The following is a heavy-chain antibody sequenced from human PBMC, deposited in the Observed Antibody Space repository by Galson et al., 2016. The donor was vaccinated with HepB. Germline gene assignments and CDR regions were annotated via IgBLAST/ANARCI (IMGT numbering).Heavy chain of an antibody. CDR2: IYSSGST. D-gene: IGHD6-13*01. V-gene: IGHV4-59*01. J-gene: IGHJ4*02. Sequence: TCTVSGGSISNYYWNWIRQPPGKGLEWIGFIYSSGSTNYNPSLKSRVTIAIDTSTNQYSLKLSSVTATDTAVYYCARVSAAGGTRLFDYWGQGTLVTVSS. CDR1: GGSISNYY. CDR3: ARVSAAGGTRLFDY.